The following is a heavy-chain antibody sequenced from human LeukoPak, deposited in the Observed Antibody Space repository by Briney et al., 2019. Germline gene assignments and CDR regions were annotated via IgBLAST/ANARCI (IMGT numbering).Heavy chain of an antibody. V-gene: IGHV5-51*01. CDR1: GYSFTSYW. CDR3: ATAAGNYYYYMDV. Sequence: GESLKISCKGSGYSFTSYWIGWVRQMPGKGLEWMGIIYPGDSDTRYSPSFQGQVTNSADKSISTAYLQWSSLKASDTAMYYCATAAGNYYYYMDVWGKGTTVTVSS. D-gene: IGHD6-25*01. J-gene: IGHJ6*03. CDR2: IYPGDSDT.